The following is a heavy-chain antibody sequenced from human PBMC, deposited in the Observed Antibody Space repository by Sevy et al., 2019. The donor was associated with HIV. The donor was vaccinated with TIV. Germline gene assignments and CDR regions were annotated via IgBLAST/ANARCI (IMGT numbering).Heavy chain of an antibody. V-gene: IGHV1-18*04. CDR1: GYTFTSYG. Sequence: ASVKVSCKASGYTFTSYGISWVRQAPGQGLEWMGWISAYNGNTNYAQKLQGRVTMTTDTSTSTAYMELRSLRSDDTAVYYCARSHYDFWSGWTALLNYNYYMDVWGKGTTVTVSS. CDR3: ARSHYDFWSGWTALLNYNYYMDV. J-gene: IGHJ6*03. CDR2: ISAYNGNT. D-gene: IGHD3-3*01.